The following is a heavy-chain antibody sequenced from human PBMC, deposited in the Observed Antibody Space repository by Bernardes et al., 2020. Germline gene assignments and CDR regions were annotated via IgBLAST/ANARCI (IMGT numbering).Heavy chain of an antibody. CDR3: ARDDTSGHWYFDL. V-gene: IGHV4-59*01. D-gene: IGHD3-10*01. Sequence: SETLYLTCTVCGGSISSYYWSWMRQPPGKGLEWIGYIYYSGSTNYNPSLKSRVTISVDTSKNQFSLKLSSVTAADTAVYYCARDDTSGHWYFDLWGRGTLVTVSS. CDR2: IYYSGST. CDR1: GGSISSYY. J-gene: IGHJ2*01.